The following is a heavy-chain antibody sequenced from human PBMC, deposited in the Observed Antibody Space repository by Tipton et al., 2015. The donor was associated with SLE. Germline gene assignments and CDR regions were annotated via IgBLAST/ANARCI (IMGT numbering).Heavy chain of an antibody. CDR2: FYHSGNT. J-gene: IGHJ3*02. V-gene: IGHV4-38-2*02. CDR3: GRARIGMGYVFDI. CDR1: RYSISSGYY. Sequence: TPSLTCIVSRYSISSGYYWGWMRQAPGKELEWVGSFYHSGNTYYNPSLTSRVTISADTSKNQFSLRLTSVTAADTALYYCGRARIGMGYVFDIWGQGTMVTVSS. D-gene: IGHD1-26*01.